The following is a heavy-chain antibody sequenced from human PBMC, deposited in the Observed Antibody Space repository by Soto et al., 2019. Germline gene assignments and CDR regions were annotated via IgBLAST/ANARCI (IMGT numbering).Heavy chain of an antibody. J-gene: IGHJ3*02. V-gene: IGHV4-31*03. CDR1: GVSLNSGDYF. CDR3: ARSTSLYDSSNIRYGGFDR. Sequence: QVQLQESGPGLVKPSQTLSLTCTVSGVSLNSGDYFWSWVRQLPGKGLEWIGYISYSGRTFYSPIMISRTSISADTSQNRFSLTMTSVIAADTSVYFCARSTSLYDSSNIRYGGFDRWFQGTKVTVSS. CDR2: ISYSGRT. D-gene: IGHD3-22*01.